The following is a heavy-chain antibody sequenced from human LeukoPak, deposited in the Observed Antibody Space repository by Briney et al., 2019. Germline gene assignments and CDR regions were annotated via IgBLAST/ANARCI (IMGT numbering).Heavy chain of an antibody. V-gene: IGHV3-23*01. Sequence: PGGSLRLSCAASGFTFSSYGMSWVRQAPGKGLEWVSAISGSGGSTYYADSVKGRFTISRDNSKNTLYLQMNSLRAEDTAVYYCAKVVDYYDSLDYFDYWGQGTLVTVSS. D-gene: IGHD3-22*01. CDR1: GFTFSSYG. CDR3: AKVVDYYDSLDYFDY. CDR2: ISGSGGST. J-gene: IGHJ4*02.